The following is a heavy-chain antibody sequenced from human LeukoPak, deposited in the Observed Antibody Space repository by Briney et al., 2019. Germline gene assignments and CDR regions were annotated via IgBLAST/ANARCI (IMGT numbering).Heavy chain of an antibody. CDR3: ARHLRDGSGSYLVSY. J-gene: IGHJ4*02. V-gene: IGHV1-18*01. CDR2: ISAYNGNT. CDR1: GYTFTSYG. D-gene: IGHD3-10*01. Sequence: ASVKVSCKASGYTFTSYGISWVRQAPGQGLEWMGWISAYNGNTNYAQKLQGRVTMTTDTSTSTAYMELRSLRSDDTAVYYCARHLRDGSGSYLVSYWGQGTLVTVSS.